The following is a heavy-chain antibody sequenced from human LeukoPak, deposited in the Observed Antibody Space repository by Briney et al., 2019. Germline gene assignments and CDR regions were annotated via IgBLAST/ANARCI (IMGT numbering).Heavy chain of an antibody. D-gene: IGHD1-26*01. V-gene: IGHV4-59*01. J-gene: IGHJ4*02. CDR2: IYYSGST. CDR1: GGSISSYY. Sequence: KPSETLSLNCTVSGGSISSYYWSWIRQPPGKGLEWIGYIYYSGSTNYNPSLKSRVTISVDTSKNQFSLKLSPVTAADTAVYYCAREGEVGAQDWGQGTLVTVSS. CDR3: AREGEVGAQD.